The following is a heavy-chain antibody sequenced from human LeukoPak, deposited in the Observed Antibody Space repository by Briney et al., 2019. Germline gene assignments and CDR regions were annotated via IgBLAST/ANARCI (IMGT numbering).Heavy chain of an antibody. Sequence: GGSLRLSCTASGFTFSTFSMNWVRQAPGKGLVWVSRINSDGSSTSYADSVKGRFTISRDNAKNTLYLQMNSLRAEDTAVYYCARERCSGGSCYFDYWGQGTLVTVSS. CDR2: INSDGSST. D-gene: IGHD2-15*01. J-gene: IGHJ4*02. CDR1: GFTFSTFS. CDR3: ARERCSGGSCYFDY. V-gene: IGHV3-74*01.